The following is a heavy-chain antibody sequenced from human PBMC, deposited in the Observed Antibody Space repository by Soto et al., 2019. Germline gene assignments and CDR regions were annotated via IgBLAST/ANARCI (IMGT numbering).Heavy chain of an antibody. D-gene: IGHD2-8*01. CDR2: INPKSGGT. J-gene: IGHJ6*02. CDR1: GYSFTDYH. CDR3: ARRHSTDCSNGVCSFFYNHEMDV. Sequence: ASVKVSCKASGYSFTDYHIHWVRQAPGQGLEWLGRINPKSGGTSTAQKFQGWVTTTRDRSISTVYMELTRLRSDDTAVYFCARRHSTDCSNGVCSFFYNHEMDVWGQGTTVTVSS. V-gene: IGHV1-2*04.